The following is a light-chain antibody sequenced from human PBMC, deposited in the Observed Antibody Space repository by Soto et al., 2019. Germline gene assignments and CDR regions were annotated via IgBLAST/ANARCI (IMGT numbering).Light chain of an antibody. J-gene: IGKJ2*01. CDR2: DAS. CDR3: QQYDNLPLT. CDR1: QDINNY. Sequence: DIQMTQSPSSLSASVGDRVTITCQASQDINNYLNWYQQKPGKAPKLLIYDASNLTTGVPSRFNGSRFGTDFTFTISSLQDEDNATYSCQQYDNLPLTFGQGTKLEIK. V-gene: IGKV1-33*01.